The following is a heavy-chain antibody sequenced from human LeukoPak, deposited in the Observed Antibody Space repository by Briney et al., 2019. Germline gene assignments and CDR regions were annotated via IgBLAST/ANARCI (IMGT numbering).Heavy chain of an antibody. CDR1: LGTFSSYA. J-gene: IGHJ3*02. CDR2: IIPIFGTA. D-gene: IGHD5-24*01. CDR3: ARDLGDGYRAVDAFDI. Sequence: SVKVSCKASLGTFSSYAISWVRQAPGQGLEWMGGIIPIFGTANYAQKFQGRVTITTDESTSTAYMELSSLRSEDTAVYYCARDLGDGYRAVDAFDIWGQGTMVTVSS. V-gene: IGHV1-69*05.